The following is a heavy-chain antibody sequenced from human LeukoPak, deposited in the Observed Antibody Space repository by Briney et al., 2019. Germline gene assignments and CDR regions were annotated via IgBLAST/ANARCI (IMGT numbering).Heavy chain of an antibody. CDR1: GGSISSGGYS. J-gene: IGHJ6*03. CDR3: ARSGRGYYYYYYMDV. Sequence: SETLSLTCAVSGGSISSGGYSWNWIRQPPGKGLEWIGYIYNSGSTSYNPSLKSRVTMSVDTSKNQFSLKLSSVTAADTAVYYCARSGRGYYYYYYMDVWGKGTTVTISS. V-gene: IGHV4-30-4*07. D-gene: IGHD3-10*01. CDR2: IYNSGST.